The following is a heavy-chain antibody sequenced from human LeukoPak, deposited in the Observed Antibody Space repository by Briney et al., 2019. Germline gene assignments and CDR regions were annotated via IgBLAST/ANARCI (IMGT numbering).Heavy chain of an antibody. J-gene: IGHJ4*02. V-gene: IGHV4-59*08. Sequence: ASETLSLTCTVSGGPISTYYWSWIRQPPGKGVEWIGYIYFTGTTNYNPSLKSRVTISVDTSKNQFSLKLSSVTAADTAVYYCARHLCGGGCYRFDYWGQGTLVTASS. D-gene: IGHD2-21*02. CDR3: ARHLCGGGCYRFDY. CDR2: IYFTGTT. CDR1: GGPISTYY.